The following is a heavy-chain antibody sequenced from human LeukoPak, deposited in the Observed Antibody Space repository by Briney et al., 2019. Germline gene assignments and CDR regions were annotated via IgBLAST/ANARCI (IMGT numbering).Heavy chain of an antibody. Sequence: GGSLRLSCAASGITLSNYGMSWGRQAPGKGLEWVAGISGSGGGTNYADSVKGRFTVSRDKPTNTLYLQMNSLRAEDTAVYFCAKRGVVIRVILVGFHKEAYYFDSWGQGALVTVSS. CDR1: GITLSNYG. CDR3: AKRGVVIRVILVGFHKEAYYFDS. J-gene: IGHJ4*02. CDR2: ISGSGGGT. V-gene: IGHV3-23*01. D-gene: IGHD3-22*01.